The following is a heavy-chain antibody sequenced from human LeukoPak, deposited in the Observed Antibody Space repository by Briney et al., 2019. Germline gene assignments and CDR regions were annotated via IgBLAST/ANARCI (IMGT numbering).Heavy chain of an antibody. D-gene: IGHD4-17*01. Sequence: GRSLRLSCAASGFTFSSYGMHWVRQAPGKGLEWEAVISYDGSNKYYADSVKGRFTISRDNSKNTLYLQMNSLRAEDTAVYYCAKDYTVTTKYNWFDPWGQGTLVTVSS. CDR1: GFTFSSYG. CDR2: ISYDGSNK. CDR3: AKDYTVTTKYNWFDP. J-gene: IGHJ5*02. V-gene: IGHV3-30*18.